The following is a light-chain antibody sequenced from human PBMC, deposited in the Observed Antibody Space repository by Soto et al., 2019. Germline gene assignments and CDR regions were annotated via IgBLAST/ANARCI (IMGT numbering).Light chain of an antibody. V-gene: IGKV1-39*01. Sequence: DIQMTQSPSSLCASVGDRVTITCRASQSIVTYLNWYLQKQGKAPKLLIYAASNMQSGVPSRFSGSGSRTDFTLTISSLQPEDFATYFCQQSYSTPPWTFGQGTKVEIK. CDR3: QQSYSTPPWT. CDR1: QSIVTY. J-gene: IGKJ1*01. CDR2: AAS.